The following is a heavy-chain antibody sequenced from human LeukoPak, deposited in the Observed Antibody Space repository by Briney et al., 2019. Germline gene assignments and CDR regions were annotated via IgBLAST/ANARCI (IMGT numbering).Heavy chain of an antibody. CDR1: GGSFSGYY. Sequence: PSETLSLTCAVYGGSFSGYYWSWIRQPPGKGLEWIGEINHSGSTNYNPSLKSRVTISVDTSKNQFSLKLSSVTAADTAVYYCARLKSKRGAFDIWGQGTMVTVSS. D-gene: IGHD3-10*01. CDR3: ARLKSKRGAFDI. J-gene: IGHJ3*02. CDR2: INHSGST. V-gene: IGHV4-34*01.